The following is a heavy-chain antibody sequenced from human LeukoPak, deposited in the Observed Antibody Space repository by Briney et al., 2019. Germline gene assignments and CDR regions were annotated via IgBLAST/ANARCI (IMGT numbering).Heavy chain of an antibody. V-gene: IGHV4-59*08. D-gene: IGHD3-22*01. Sequence: SETLSLTCTVSGGSISSYYWSWIRQPPGKGLEWMGYIFYSVSTTYNPSLSSRLTISVDTSKNQFSLELSSVTAADTAVYYCARQGTSGSYLTGLDVWGQGTTVTVSS. CDR2: IFYSVST. J-gene: IGHJ6*02. CDR1: GGSISSYY. CDR3: ARQGTSGSYLTGLDV.